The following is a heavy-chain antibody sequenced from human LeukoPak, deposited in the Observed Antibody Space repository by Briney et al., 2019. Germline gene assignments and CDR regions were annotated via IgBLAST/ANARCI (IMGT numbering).Heavy chain of an antibody. D-gene: IGHD1-26*01. CDR3: ARDSLGSLDY. J-gene: IGHJ4*02. CDR2: IKQDESDK. V-gene: IGHV3-7*01. Sequence: PGGSLRLSCSASGFTFSTYWMAWVRQAPGKGLEWVANIKQDESDKNYVDSVKGRFTISRDNAKNSLYLQMNSLRAEDTAVYYCARDSLGSLDYWGQGTLVTVSS. CDR1: GFTFSTYW.